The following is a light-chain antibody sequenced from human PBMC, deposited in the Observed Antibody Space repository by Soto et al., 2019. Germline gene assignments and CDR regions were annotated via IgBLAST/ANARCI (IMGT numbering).Light chain of an antibody. CDR3: QQYNSYSPWT. V-gene: IGKV1-5*01. CDR1: QSISSW. J-gene: IGKJ1*01. Sequence: DMQMTQSPSTLSASVGDRVTITCRASQSISSWLAWYQQKPGKAPKLLIYDASSLESGVPSRFSGSGSGTEFTLTISSLQPDDFATYYCQQYNSYSPWTFGQGTQLDIK. CDR2: DAS.